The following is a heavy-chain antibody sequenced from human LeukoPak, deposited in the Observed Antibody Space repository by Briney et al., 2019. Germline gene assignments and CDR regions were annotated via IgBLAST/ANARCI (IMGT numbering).Heavy chain of an antibody. Sequence: GGSLRLSCAASGFILSGYDMNWIRQAPGKGLEWLSYMSASGRVIYYADSVKGRFTISRDDAKNSLYLQMNSLRVGDTAVYYCARGEWRTWGQGTLVTVSS. V-gene: IGHV3-48*03. CDR3: ARGEWRT. CDR2: MSASGRVI. J-gene: IGHJ5*02. CDR1: GFILSGYD. D-gene: IGHD3-3*01.